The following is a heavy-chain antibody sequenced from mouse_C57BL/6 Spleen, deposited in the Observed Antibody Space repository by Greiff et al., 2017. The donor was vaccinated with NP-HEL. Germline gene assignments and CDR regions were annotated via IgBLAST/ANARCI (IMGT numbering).Heavy chain of an antibody. D-gene: IGHD2-3*01. CDR2: IHPNSGST. J-gene: IGHJ4*01. CDR3: ARDDGYSYYAMDY. CDR1: GYTFTSYW. Sequence: VQLQQPGAELVKPGASVKLSCKASGYTFTSYWMHWVKQRPGQGLEWIGMIHPNSGSTNYNEKFKSKATLTVDESSSTAYMQLSSLTSEDSAVYYCARDDGYSYYAMDYWGQGTSVTVSS. V-gene: IGHV1-64*01.